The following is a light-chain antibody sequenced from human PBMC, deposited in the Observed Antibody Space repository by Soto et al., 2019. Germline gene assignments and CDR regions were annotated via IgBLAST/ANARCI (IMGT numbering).Light chain of an antibody. V-gene: IGLV1-44*01. Sequence: QSVLTQPPSASGAPGQRVTISCSGSTSNIGRNAVNWYQQFTGTAPKLLISTNDDRPSGVPDRFSGSKSGTSASLAISGLQSEDEADYYCAVWDASLNAVVFGGGTKVTLL. CDR2: TND. CDR1: TSNIGRNA. J-gene: IGLJ3*02. CDR3: AVWDASLNAVV.